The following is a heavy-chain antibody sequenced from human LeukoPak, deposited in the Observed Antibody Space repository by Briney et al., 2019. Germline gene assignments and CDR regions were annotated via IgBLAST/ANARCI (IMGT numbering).Heavy chain of an antibody. Sequence: SETLSLTCTVSGGSMSNYFWSWIRQPPGKGLEWIGYISYSGSTKYNPSLKSRLAVSVDTSKNQFSLKLRSVTSADTAVYYCARDLGPNWFDPWGQGTLVTVSS. CDR3: ARDLGPNWFDP. V-gene: IGHV4-59*01. D-gene: IGHD7-27*01. CDR2: ISYSGST. CDR1: GGSMSNYF. J-gene: IGHJ5*02.